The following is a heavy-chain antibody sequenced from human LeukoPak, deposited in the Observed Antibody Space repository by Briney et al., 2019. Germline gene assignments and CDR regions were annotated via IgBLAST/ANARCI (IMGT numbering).Heavy chain of an antibody. V-gene: IGHV3-21*01. J-gene: IGHJ3*02. CDR1: GFTFSTYT. D-gene: IGHD3-10*01. Sequence: GGSLRLSCAASGFTFSTYTMNWVRQAPGKGLEWVSSISTGSSYIYYADSVRGRFTISRDNAKNSLYLQMNNLRAADTAVYYCARGRSITLLRGVAMSDGFDIWGQGAMVTVSS. CDR2: ISTGSSYI. CDR3: ARGRSITLLRGVAMSDGFDI.